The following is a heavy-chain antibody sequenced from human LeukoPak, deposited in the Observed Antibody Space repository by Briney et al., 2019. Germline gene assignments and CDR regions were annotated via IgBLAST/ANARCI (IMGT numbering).Heavy chain of an antibody. J-gene: IGHJ5*02. CDR3: ARGFTTYYDILPGDQSWFDP. CDR1: GGSVSTYC. Sequence: KPSETLSLTCTVSGGSVSTYCWSWIRQPAGKGLEWIGRIYTTGSTNYNPSLQSRVTMSVDTSKNQFSLKLSSVTAADTAVYYCARGFTTYYDILPGDQSWFDPWGQGTLVTVSS. D-gene: IGHD3-9*01. V-gene: IGHV4-4*07. CDR2: IYTTGST.